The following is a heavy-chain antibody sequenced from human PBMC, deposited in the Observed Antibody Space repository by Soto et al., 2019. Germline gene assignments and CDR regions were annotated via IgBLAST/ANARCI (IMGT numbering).Heavy chain of an antibody. V-gene: IGHV3-21*01. CDR3: ARAASDYYYYYYMDV. CDR1: GFTFSSYS. J-gene: IGHJ6*03. CDR2: ISSSSSYI. D-gene: IGHD6-19*01. Sequence: LVESGGGLVKPGGSLRLSCAASGFTFSSYSMNWVRQAPGKGLEWVSSISSSSSYIYYADPVKGRFTISRDNAKNSLYLQMNSLRAEDTAVYYCARAASDYYYYYYMDVWGKGTTVTVSS.